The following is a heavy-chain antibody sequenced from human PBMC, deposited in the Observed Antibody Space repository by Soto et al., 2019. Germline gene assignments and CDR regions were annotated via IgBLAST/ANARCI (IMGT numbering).Heavy chain of an antibody. J-gene: IGHJ3*01. V-gene: IGHV1-3*01. Sequence: QVQLVQSGAEVKKPGASVNISCQASGFTFSDTLINWVRQGPGQRLEWMGWINPANGNTRYSGSFQGRVNISSLSAASTAYVALSDLTSEDTAVYFCARDILSVGPRANDAFDVWGHGTMITVSS. CDR2: INPANGNT. CDR3: ARDILSVGPRANDAFDV. D-gene: IGHD2-8*02. CDR1: GFTFSDTL.